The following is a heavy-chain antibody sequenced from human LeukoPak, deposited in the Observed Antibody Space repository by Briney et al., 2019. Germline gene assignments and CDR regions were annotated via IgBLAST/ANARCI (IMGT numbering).Heavy chain of an antibody. CDR1: GGSISSSSYY. Sequence: SETLSLTCTVSGGSISSSSYYWSWIRQPAGKGLEWIGRIYTSGSTSYNPSLKSRVTISADTSNNQFFLKLSSVTAADTAVYYCARGERGGDYWGQGTLVTVSS. J-gene: IGHJ4*02. CDR3: ARGERGGDY. D-gene: IGHD3-10*01. CDR2: IYTSGST. V-gene: IGHV4-61*02.